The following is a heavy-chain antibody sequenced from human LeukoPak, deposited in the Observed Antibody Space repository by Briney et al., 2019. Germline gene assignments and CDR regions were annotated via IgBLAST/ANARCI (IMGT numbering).Heavy chain of an antibody. D-gene: IGHD6-13*01. J-gene: IGHJ4*02. CDR2: ISYDGSNK. Sequence: PGRSLRLSCAASGFTFSSYGIHWVRQAPGKGLEWVAVISYDGSNKYYADSVKGRFTISRDNSKNTLYLQMNSLRAEDTAVYYCARGTAAAKIDYWGQGTLVTVSS. V-gene: IGHV3-30*03. CDR3: ARGTAAAKIDY. CDR1: GFTFSSYG.